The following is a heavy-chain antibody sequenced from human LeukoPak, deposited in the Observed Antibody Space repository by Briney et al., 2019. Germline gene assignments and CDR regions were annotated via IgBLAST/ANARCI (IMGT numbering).Heavy chain of an antibody. D-gene: IGHD1/OR15-1a*01. CDR2: IYYSGST. J-gene: IGHJ4*02. CDR3: ARHPTWTTTLLDY. CDR1: GGSISSYY. Sequence: SETLSLTCTVSGGSISSYYWSWIRQPPGKGLEWIGYIYYSGSTNYNPSLKSRVTISVDTSKNQFSLKLSSVTAADTAVYYCARHPTWTTTLLDYWGQGTLVTVSS. V-gene: IGHV4-59*08.